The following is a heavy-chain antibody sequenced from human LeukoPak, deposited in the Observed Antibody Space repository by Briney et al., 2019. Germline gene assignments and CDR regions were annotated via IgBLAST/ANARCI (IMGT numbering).Heavy chain of an antibody. J-gene: IGHJ3*02. Sequence: GGSLRLSCAASGFTFSSNWMHWVRQAPGKGLVWVSRIISDENSATYADSVKGRFTISRDNAKNTLYLQMNSLRAEDTAVYYCVRGGIASAFDIWGQGTMVTVSS. D-gene: IGHD6-13*01. CDR3: VRGGIASAFDI. CDR1: GFTFSSNW. CDR2: IISDENSA. V-gene: IGHV3-74*01.